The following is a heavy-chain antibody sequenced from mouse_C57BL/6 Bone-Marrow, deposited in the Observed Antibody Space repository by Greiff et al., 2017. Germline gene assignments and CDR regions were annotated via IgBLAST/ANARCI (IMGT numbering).Heavy chain of an antibody. Sequence: DVQLVESGGDLVKPGGSLKLSCAASGFTFSSYGMSWVRQTPDKRLEWVATISSGGSYTYYPDSVKGRFTISRDNAKNTLYLQMSSLKSEDTAMYYCARCRFYYDYDVWFAYWGQGTLVTVSA. D-gene: IGHD2-4*01. J-gene: IGHJ3*01. CDR1: GFTFSSYG. CDR2: ISSGGSYT. CDR3: ARCRFYYDYDVWFAY. V-gene: IGHV5-6*01.